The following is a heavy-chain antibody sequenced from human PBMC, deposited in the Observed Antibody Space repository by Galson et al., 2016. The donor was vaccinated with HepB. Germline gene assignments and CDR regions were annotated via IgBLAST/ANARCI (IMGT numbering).Heavy chain of an antibody. V-gene: IGHV3-9*01. D-gene: IGHD3-16*01. CDR2: ISWNSGGR. J-gene: IGHJ4*02. CDR1: GFTFDDYV. Sequence: SLRLSCAASGFTFDDYVMHWVRQAPGKGLEWVSGISWNSGGRDYADSVKGRFTISRDNAKNSLYLHMNSLRVEDTAMYFCAKDTTKGWGSEDYWGQGTLVTVSS. CDR3: AKDTTKGWGSEDY.